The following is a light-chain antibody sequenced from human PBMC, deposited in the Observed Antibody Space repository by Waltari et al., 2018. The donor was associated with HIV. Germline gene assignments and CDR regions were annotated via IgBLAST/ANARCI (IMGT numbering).Light chain of an antibody. CDR2: DVS. CDR1: TSDVGAYKY. Sequence: QSALTQPASVSGSPGQSITISCTGTTSDVGAYKYVSWYQQHPGKAPKLMIYDVSKRPSGGSNRFSGSKSGNTASLTISGLQGEDEADYYCSSYTSSTTVVFGGGTKLTVL. V-gene: IGLV2-14*03. CDR3: SSYTSSTTVV. J-gene: IGLJ2*01.